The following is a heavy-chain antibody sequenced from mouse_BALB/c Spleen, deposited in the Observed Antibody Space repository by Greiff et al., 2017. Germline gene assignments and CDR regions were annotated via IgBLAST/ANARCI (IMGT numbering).Heavy chain of an antibody. Sequence: DVKLVESGPSLVKPSQTLSLTCSVTGDSITSGYWNWIRKFPGNKLEYMGYISYSGSTYYNPSLKSRISITRDTSKNQYYLQLNSVTTEDTATYYCARYKDGNYGFAYWGQGTLVTVSA. CDR2: ISYSGST. V-gene: IGHV3-8*02. J-gene: IGHJ3*01. D-gene: IGHD2-1*01. CDR1: GDSITSGY. CDR3: ARYKDGNYGFAY.